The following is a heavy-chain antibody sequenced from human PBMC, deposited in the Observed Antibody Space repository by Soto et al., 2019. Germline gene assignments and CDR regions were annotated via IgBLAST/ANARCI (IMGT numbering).Heavy chain of an antibody. D-gene: IGHD3-10*01. CDR3: ARSYGSGSYYRRGMDV. Sequence: GGSLRLSCAASGFTFSSYSMNWVRQAPGKGLEWVSSISSSSSYIYYADSVKGRFTISRDNAKNSLYLQMNSLRAEDTAVYYCARSYGSGSYYRRGMDVWGQGTKVTVSS. CDR1: GFTFSSYS. CDR2: ISSSSSYI. V-gene: IGHV3-21*01. J-gene: IGHJ6*02.